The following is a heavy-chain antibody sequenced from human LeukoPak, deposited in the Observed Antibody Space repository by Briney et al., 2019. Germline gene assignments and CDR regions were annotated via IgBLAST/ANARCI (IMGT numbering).Heavy chain of an antibody. J-gene: IGHJ4*02. CDR3: ARGSKRSYGEFDY. CDR2: IIPNSGGT. CDR1: GYTFTGYY. Sequence: ASVKVSCKASGYTFTGYYMHWVRQAPGQGLEWMGWIIPNSGGTNYAQKFQGWVTMTRDTSISTAYMELSRLRSDDTAVYYCARGSKRSYGEFDYWGQGTLVTVSS. V-gene: IGHV1-2*04. D-gene: IGHD5-18*01.